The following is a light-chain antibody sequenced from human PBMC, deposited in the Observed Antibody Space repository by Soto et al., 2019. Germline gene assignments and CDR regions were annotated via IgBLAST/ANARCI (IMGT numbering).Light chain of an antibody. J-gene: IGKJ5*01. V-gene: IGKV3-20*01. CDR2: GAS. Sequence: EIVLTQSPGTLSLSPGERATLSCRASESVRVNYLAWYQQKPGQAPRLLIYGASSRATGIPDRFSGSGSGTDFTLTIIRLEPEDFAVYYCHQYGRSPITFGQGTRLEIK. CDR1: ESVRVNY. CDR3: HQYGRSPIT.